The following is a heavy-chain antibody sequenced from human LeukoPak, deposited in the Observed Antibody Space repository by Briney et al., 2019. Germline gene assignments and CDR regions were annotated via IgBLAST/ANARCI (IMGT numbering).Heavy chain of an antibody. J-gene: IGHJ3*02. V-gene: IGHV3-72*01. Sequence: PGGSLRLSCAASGFTFSSYEMNWVRQAPGKGLEWVGRTRNKANSYTTEYAASVKGRFTISRDDSKNSLYLQMNSLKTEDTAVYYCARPQIRRGDAFDIWGQGTMVTVSS. CDR2: TRNKANSYTT. CDR3: ARPQIRRGDAFDI. CDR1: GFTFSSYE.